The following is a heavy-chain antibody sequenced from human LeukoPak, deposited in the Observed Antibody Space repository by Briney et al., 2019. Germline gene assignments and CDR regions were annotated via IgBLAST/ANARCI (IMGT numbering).Heavy chain of an antibody. CDR2: INSDGSST. CDR3: AREGRLYYYDSSGYSPGGFDY. CDR1: GFTFSSYW. J-gene: IGHJ4*02. D-gene: IGHD3-22*01. V-gene: IGHV3-74*01. Sequence: GGSLRLSCAASGFTFSSYWMHWVRQAPGKGLVWVSRINSDGSSTSYADSVKGRFTISRDNAKNTLYLQMNSLRAEDTAVYYCAREGRLYYYDSSGYSPGGFDYWGQGTLVTVSS.